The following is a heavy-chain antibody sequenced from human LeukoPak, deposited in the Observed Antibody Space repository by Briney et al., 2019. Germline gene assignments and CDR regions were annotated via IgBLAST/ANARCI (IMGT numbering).Heavy chain of an antibody. Sequence: GGSLRLSCAASGFAFSSYAMSWVRQAPGKGLEWVSAISGSGGSTYYADSVKGRFTISRDNSKNTLYLQMNSLRAEDTAVYYCAKDMTIFGVVTKGVWDYWGQGTLVTVSS. CDR3: AKDMTIFGVVTKGVWDY. CDR1: GFAFSSYA. J-gene: IGHJ4*02. V-gene: IGHV3-23*01. D-gene: IGHD3-3*01. CDR2: ISGSGGST.